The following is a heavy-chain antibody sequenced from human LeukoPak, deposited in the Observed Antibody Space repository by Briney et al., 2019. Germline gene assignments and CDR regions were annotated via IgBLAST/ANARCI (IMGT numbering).Heavy chain of an antibody. CDR1: GGTFSSYA. CDR2: IIPIFGTA. CDR3: ARPGGIAAAGTSELLY. D-gene: IGHD6-13*01. J-gene: IGHJ4*02. V-gene: IGHV1-69*13. Sequence: ASVKVSCKASGGTFSSYAISWVRQAPGQGLEWMGGIIPIFGTANYAQKFRGRVTITADESTSTAYMELSSLRSEDTAVYYCARPGGIAAAGTSELLYWGQGTLVTVSS.